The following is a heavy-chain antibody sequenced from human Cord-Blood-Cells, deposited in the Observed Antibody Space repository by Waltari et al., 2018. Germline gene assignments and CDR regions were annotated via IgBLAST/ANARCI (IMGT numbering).Heavy chain of an antibody. CDR2: IYTSGST. CDR1: GGSISSGSYY. Sequence: QVQLQESGPGLVKPSQTLSLTCTLSGGSISSGSYYWSWIRQPAGQGLEWIGYIYTSGSTNYNPSLKSRVTISVDTSKNQFSLKLSSVTAADTAVYYCARDITGAYWYFDLWGRGTLVTVSS. V-gene: IGHV4-61*09. CDR3: ARDITGAYWYFDL. D-gene: IGHD1-20*01. J-gene: IGHJ2*01.